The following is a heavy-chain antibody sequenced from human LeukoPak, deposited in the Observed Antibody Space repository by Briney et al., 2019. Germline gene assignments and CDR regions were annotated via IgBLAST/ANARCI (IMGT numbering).Heavy chain of an antibody. CDR3: ASRDPCSGGSCYGLGY. D-gene: IGHD2-15*01. V-gene: IGHV3-23*01. J-gene: IGHJ4*02. Sequence: GGSLRPSCVASGFTFSNYAMFWVRQAPGKGPEWVSAISESGDRTFYTESVKGRFTISRDNSQNTLYLQMNSLRAEDTAIYYCASRDPCSGGSCYGLGYWGQGTLVTVSS. CDR1: GFTFSNYA. CDR2: ISESGDRT.